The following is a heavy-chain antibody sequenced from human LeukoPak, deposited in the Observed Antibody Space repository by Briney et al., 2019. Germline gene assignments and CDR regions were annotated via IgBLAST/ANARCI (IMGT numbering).Heavy chain of an antibody. CDR2: ISDSGGRI. Sequence: GGSLRLSCAASGFTFSSYGMHWVRQAPGKGLEWVSLISDSGGRIYYADSVKGRFTISRDNSKNTPYLQMNSLRAEDTAVYYCAKVLILTYGSGNYYKGAFDIWGQGTMVTVFS. CDR3: AKVLILTYGSGNYYKGAFDI. J-gene: IGHJ3*02. CDR1: GFTFSSYG. V-gene: IGHV3-23*01. D-gene: IGHD3-10*01.